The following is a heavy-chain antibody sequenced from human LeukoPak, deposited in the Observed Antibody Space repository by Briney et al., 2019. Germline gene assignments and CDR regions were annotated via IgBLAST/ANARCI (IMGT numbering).Heavy chain of an antibody. CDR1: GGSISSSSYY. J-gene: IGHJ5*02. CDR2: IYYSGST. V-gene: IGHV4-39*01. CDR3: ARSSTYDFWGFDP. Sequence: SETLSLTCTVSGGSISSSSYYWGWVRQPPGKGLEWIGSIYYSGSTYYNPSLKSRVKISVDTSKNQFSLKVSSVTAADTAVYYCARSSTYDFWGFDPWGQGTLVTVSS. D-gene: IGHD3-3*01.